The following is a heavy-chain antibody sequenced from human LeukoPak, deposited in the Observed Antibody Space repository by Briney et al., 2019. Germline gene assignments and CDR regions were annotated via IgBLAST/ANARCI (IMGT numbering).Heavy chain of an antibody. D-gene: IGHD3-3*01. CDR3: ARRAGDFWSGLHFDY. Sequence: SETLSLTCTVSGGSISSSSYYWGWIRQPPGKGLEWIGSIYYSGSTYYNPSLKSRVTISVDTSKNQFSLKLSSVTAADTAVYYCARRAGDFWSGLHFDYWGQGTLVTVSS. J-gene: IGHJ4*02. CDR1: GGSISSSSYY. CDR2: IYYSGST. V-gene: IGHV4-39*01.